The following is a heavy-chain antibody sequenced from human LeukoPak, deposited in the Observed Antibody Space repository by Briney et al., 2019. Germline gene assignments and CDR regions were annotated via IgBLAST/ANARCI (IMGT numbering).Heavy chain of an antibody. CDR3: ARKTDFWSGYFIEDWFDP. D-gene: IGHD3-3*01. CDR2: IYYSGST. Sequence: ASETLSLTCTVSGGSISSGDYYWSWIRQPPRKGLEWIGYIYYSGSTYYNPSLKSRVTISVDTSKNQFSLKLSSVTAADTAVYYCARKTDFWSGYFIEDWFDPWAREPWSPSPQ. V-gene: IGHV4-30-4*01. J-gene: IGHJ5*02. CDR1: GGSISSGDYY.